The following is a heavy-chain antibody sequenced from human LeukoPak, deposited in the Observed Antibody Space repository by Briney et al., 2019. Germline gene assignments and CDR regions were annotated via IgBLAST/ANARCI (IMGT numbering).Heavy chain of an antibody. CDR3: ARESVQQLSP. CDR2: ISSSSTAI. D-gene: IGHD6-13*01. CDR1: GFTFSTYR. V-gene: IGHV3-48*01. Sequence: GGSLRLSCAASGFTFSTYRMNWDRQAPGKGLEWISYISSSSTAIYYADPVKGRFTISRDNAKSSLYLQMNSLRAEDTAVYYCARESVQQLSPWGQGALVTVSS. J-gene: IGHJ5*02.